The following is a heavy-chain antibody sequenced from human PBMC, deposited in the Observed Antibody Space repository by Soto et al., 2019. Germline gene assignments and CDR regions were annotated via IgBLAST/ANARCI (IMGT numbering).Heavy chain of an antibody. J-gene: IGHJ5*02. V-gene: IGHV3-33*01. CDR1: GFTFTNYG. CDR3: GRDYTYGSGARSGHSWFDP. Sequence: QVQLVESGGGVVQPEKSLRLSCAASGFTFTNYGMHWVRQAPGKGLEWVAGIWLDGSNQNYADSVKGRFTISRDNSNSTLYLQMNSLRAEDTAVYYCGRDYTYGSGARSGHSWFDPWGQGTLVSVSS. CDR2: IWLDGSNQ. D-gene: IGHD3-10*01.